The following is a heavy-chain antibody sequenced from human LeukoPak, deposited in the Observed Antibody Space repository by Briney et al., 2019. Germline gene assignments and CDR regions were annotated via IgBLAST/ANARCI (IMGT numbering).Heavy chain of an antibody. J-gene: IGHJ5*02. CDR3: ARDHLTTVTTYLWFDP. V-gene: IGHV1-69*05. CDR1: GYTFTGYY. Sequence: SVKVSCKASGYTFTGYYMHWVRQAPGQGLEWMGRIIPIFGTANYAQKFQGRVTITTDESTSTAYMELSSLRSEDTAVYYCARDHLTTVTTYLWFDPWGQGTLVTVSS. CDR2: IIPIFGTA. D-gene: IGHD4-11*01.